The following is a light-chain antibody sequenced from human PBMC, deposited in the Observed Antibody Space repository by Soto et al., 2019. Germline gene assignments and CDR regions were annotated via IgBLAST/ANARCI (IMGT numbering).Light chain of an antibody. V-gene: IGKV3-11*01. CDR3: QQRRVWPLT. Sequence: VLTQSPAILSLSPGERATLSCRVSQSVSNYLAWYQQRPGQAPRLLIYDSSNRATGIPARFSAGGSGTDFTLTISSLEPEDFAVYYCQQRRVWPLTFGGGTKVEIK. CDR2: DSS. CDR1: QSVSNY. J-gene: IGKJ4*01.